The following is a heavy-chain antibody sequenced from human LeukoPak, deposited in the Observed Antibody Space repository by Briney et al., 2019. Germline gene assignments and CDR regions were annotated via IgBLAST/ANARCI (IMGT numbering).Heavy chain of an antibody. CDR1: GFTVSSNY. V-gene: IGHV3-53*01. Sequence: PGGSLRLSCTASGFTVSSNYMSWVRQAPGKGLEWVSVIYSGGSTYYADSVKGRFTISRDNSKNTLYLQMNSLRAEDTAVYYCARAKWELLPRGYWGQGTLVTVSS. CDR3: ARAKWELLPRGY. D-gene: IGHD1-26*01. CDR2: IYSGGST. J-gene: IGHJ4*02.